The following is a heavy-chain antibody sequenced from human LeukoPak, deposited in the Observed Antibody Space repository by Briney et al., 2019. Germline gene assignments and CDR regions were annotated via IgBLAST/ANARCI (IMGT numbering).Heavy chain of an antibody. J-gene: IGHJ4*02. V-gene: IGHV4-34*01. CDR3: ARNREPAATIVY. CDR1: GESFSGYY. Sequence: SETLSLTCAVYGESFSGYYWNWIRQPPGKGLEWIGEINHSGRTNYNPSLKSRVTISVDTSKNQISLKLTSMTAADTAVYYCARNREPAATIVYWGQGTLVTVFS. CDR2: INHSGRT. D-gene: IGHD2-2*01.